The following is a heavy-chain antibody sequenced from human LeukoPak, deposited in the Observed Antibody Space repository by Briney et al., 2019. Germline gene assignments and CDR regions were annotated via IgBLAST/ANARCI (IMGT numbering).Heavy chain of an antibody. Sequence: SGGSLRLSCAASGFTFSSHAMSWVRQAPGKGLEWVSAISVSGGSTYYADSVKGRFTMSRNNSKNTLYLQMNGLKSEDTGVYYCAKDMPMVYAITGNAGLYSGRNRYYFDYWGQGTLVTVSS. V-gene: IGHV3-23*01. CDR2: ISVSGGST. D-gene: IGHD2-8*01. CDR3: AKDMPMVYAITGNAGLYSGRNRYYFDY. J-gene: IGHJ4*02. CDR1: GFTFSSHA.